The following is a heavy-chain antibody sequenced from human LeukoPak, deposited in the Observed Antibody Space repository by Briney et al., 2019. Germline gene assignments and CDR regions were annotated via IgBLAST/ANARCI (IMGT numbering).Heavy chain of an antibody. V-gene: IGHV1-18*01. CDR3: ARGYSSGWLTDAFDI. CDR1: GYTFTSYG. Sequence: GASVKVSYKASGYTFTSYGISWVRQAPGQGLEWMGWISAYNGNTNYAQKLQGRVTMTTDTSTSTAYMELRSLRSDDTAVYYCARGYSSGWLTDAFDIWGQGTMVTVSS. D-gene: IGHD6-19*01. J-gene: IGHJ3*02. CDR2: ISAYNGNT.